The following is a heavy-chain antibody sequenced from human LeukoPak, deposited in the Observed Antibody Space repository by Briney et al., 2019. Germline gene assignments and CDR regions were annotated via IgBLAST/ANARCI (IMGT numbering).Heavy chain of an antibody. J-gene: IGHJ4*02. Sequence: SETLSLTCTASGGSIRNYYWSWIRQPPGKGLEWIGYSSYTSGTSYNPSLKSRVTISLDTSKSQVSLRLSSLTASDTAVFYCASMTYPYDSSGYFTLDYWGQGTLVTVSS. CDR2: SSYTSGT. CDR3: ASMTYPYDSSGYFTLDY. D-gene: IGHD3-22*01. CDR1: GGSIRNYY. V-gene: IGHV4-59*12.